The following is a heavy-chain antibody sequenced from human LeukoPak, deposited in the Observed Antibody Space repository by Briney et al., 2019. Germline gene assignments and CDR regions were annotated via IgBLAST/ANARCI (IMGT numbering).Heavy chain of an antibody. CDR1: GGSISSYY. CDR2: IYYSGST. J-gene: IGHJ4*02. V-gene: IGHV4-59*01. CDR3: ASIDYYDSSGYYY. D-gene: IGHD3-22*01. Sequence: SETLSLTCTVSGGSISSYYWSWIRQPPGKGLEWIGYIYYSGSTNYNPSLKSRVTISVDTSNNQFSLKLSSVTAADTAVYYCASIDYYDSSGYYYWGQGTLVTVSS.